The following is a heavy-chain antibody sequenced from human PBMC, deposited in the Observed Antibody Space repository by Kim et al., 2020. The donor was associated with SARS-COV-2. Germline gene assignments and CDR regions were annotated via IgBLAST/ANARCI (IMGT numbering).Heavy chain of an antibody. D-gene: IGHD4-17*01. V-gene: IGHV3-7*01. CDR3: ARDRGGDYVTHKRDFDY. CDR2: IKQDGSEK. J-gene: IGHJ4*02. Sequence: GGSLRLSCAASGFTFSSYWMSWVRQAPGKGLEWVANIKQDGSEKYYVDSVKGRFTISRDNAKNSLYLQMNSLRAEDTAVYYCARDRGGDYVTHKRDFDYWGQGTLVTVSS. CDR1: GFTFSSYW.